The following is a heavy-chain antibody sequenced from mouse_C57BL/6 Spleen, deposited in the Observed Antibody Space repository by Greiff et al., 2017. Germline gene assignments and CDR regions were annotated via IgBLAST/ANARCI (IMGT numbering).Heavy chain of an antibody. CDR3: ARSTTVVDYAMDY. CDR1: GYTFTSYW. Sequence: VQLQQPGAELVKPGASVKLSCKASGYTFTSYWMHWVKQRPGQGLEWIGMIHPNSGSTNYNAKFKSKATLTVDKSSSTTYMQLSSLTSEDSAVYYCARSTTVVDYAMDYWGQGTSVTVSS. J-gene: IGHJ4*01. CDR2: IHPNSGST. V-gene: IGHV1-64*01. D-gene: IGHD1-1*01.